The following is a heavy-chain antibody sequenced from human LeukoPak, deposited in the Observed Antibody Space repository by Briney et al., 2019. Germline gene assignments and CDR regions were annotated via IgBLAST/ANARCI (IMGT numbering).Heavy chain of an antibody. V-gene: IGHV1-2*02. CDR2: INPNSGGT. CDR1: GYTFTGYY. J-gene: IGHJ3*02. D-gene: IGHD3-22*01. Sequence: ASVKVSCKASGYTFTGYYMRWVRQAPGQGLEWMGWINPNSGGTNYAQKFQGRVTMTRDTSISTAYMELSRLRSDDTAVYYCARERSNYYDSSSYCDAFDIWGQGTMVTVSS. CDR3: ARERSNYYDSSSYCDAFDI.